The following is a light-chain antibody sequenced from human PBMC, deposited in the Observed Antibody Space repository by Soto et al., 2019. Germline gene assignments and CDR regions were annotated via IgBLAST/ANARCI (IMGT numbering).Light chain of an antibody. CDR3: QQYNRWPLT. V-gene: IGKV3-15*01. CDR2: GAS. CDR1: QSVSSD. J-gene: IGKJ4*01. Sequence: EITMTQSPATLSVSPGERATLTCRASQSVSSDLAWYQQKPGRAPRLLIYGASTRATGVPARFSGSGSGTEFTLTISSLQSEDSAVYYCQQYNRWPLTFGGGTKVDIK.